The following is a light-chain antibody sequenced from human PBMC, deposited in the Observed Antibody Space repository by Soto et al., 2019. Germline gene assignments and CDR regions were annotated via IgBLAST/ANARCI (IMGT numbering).Light chain of an antibody. V-gene: IGKV1-9*01. CDR3: QQHISYPPVT. CDR1: QGISRY. J-gene: IGKJ4*01. Sequence: DIQLTQSPSFLSASVGDRVTITCRASQGISRYLAWYQQKPGKAPKLLIYAASTLQSGVPSRFSGSGSGTEFTLTISSMQPEDYATYYCQQHISYPPVTFGGGTKVEIK. CDR2: AAS.